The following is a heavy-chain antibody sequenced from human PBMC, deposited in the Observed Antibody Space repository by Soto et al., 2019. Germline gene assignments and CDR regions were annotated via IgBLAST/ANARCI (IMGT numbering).Heavy chain of an antibody. CDR1: GFTFSNYA. D-gene: IGHD5-18*01. CDR3: AGGPFWDAAMVTNYFDY. CDR2: LSFDGNNK. V-gene: IGHV3-30-3*01. Sequence: QVQLVESGGGVVQPGRSLRLSCAASGFTFSNYAIHWVRQAPGKGLEWVAVLSFDGNNKHYADSVKGRFTISRDNSKNTVYLQMNSLRTEDTAVYYCAGGPFWDAAMVTNYFDYWGQGTLVTVSS. J-gene: IGHJ4*02.